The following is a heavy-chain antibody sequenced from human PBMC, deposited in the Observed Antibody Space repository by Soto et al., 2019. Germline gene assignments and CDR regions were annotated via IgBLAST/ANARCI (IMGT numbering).Heavy chain of an antibody. D-gene: IGHD3-22*01. Sequence: PGGSLRLSCASSGFTFSSYAIDWVRQAPGKGLEWVAVISYDGSNKYYADSVKGRFTISRDNSKNTLYLQMNSLRAEDTAVYYCARGSKLIVVVPPLDYRGQGTLVTVSS. V-gene: IGHV3-30-3*01. CDR1: GFTFSSYA. J-gene: IGHJ4*02. CDR2: ISYDGSNK. CDR3: ARGSKLIVVVPPLDY.